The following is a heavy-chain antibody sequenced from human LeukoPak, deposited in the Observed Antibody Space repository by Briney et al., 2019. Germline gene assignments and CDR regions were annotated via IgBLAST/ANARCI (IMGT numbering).Heavy chain of an antibody. J-gene: IGHJ6*03. CDR2: ISWNSGSI. CDR1: GFTFSSYG. V-gene: IGHV3-23*01. CDR3: AKDGRGAYYYYMDV. Sequence: GGTLRLSCAASGFTFSSYGMSWVRQAPWKGLEWVSGISWNSGSIGYADSVKGRFTISRDNSKNTLYLQMNSLRPEDTAVYYCAKDGRGAYYYYMDVWGKGTTVTVSS. D-gene: IGHD1-1*01.